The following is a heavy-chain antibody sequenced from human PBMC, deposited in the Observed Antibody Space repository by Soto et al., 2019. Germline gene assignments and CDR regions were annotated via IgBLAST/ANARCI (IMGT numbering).Heavy chain of an antibody. D-gene: IGHD3-9*01. V-gene: IGHV3-33*01. CDR2: IWYDGSNK. J-gene: IGHJ6*03. Sequence: PGGSLRLSCAASGFTFSSYGMHWVRQAPGKGLEWVAVIWYDGSNKYYADPVKGRFTISRDNSKNTLYLQMNSLRAEDTAVYYCARESQEPSDKLSRVLRYFDWLSRYYYMDVWGKGTTVTVSS. CDR3: ARESQEPSDKLSRVLRYFDWLSRYYYMDV. CDR1: GFTFSSYG.